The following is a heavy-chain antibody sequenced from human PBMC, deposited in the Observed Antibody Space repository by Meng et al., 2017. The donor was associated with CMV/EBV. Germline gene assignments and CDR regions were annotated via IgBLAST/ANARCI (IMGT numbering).Heavy chain of an antibody. CDR1: GYTLTELS. J-gene: IGHJ4*02. D-gene: IGHD5-12*01. CDR3: ARGLRNCDY. V-gene: IGHV1-24*01. CDR2: FDPEDGET. Sequence: ASVQVSCKVSGYTLTELSRHWVRQAPGKGLEWMGGFDPEDGETIYAQKFQGRVTMTTDTSTSTAYMELRSLRSDDTAVYYCARGLRNCDYWGQGTLVTVSS.